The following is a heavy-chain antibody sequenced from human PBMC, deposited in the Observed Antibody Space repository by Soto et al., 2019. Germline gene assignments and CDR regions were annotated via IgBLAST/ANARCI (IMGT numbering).Heavy chain of an antibody. CDR3: GKVLVGATGHTDSDS. CDR1: GGSIYRSGYY. V-gene: IGHV4-39*01. D-gene: IGHD2-15*01. J-gene: IGHJ4*02. CDR2: IDYNGVT. Sequence: TSETLSLTXTVSGGSIYRSGYYWGWIRQPPGRGLEWIGNIDYNGVTYSNPSLKSRVTISRDTSKNQFSLKLTSVTAADTALYYCGKVLVGATGHTDSDSWGPGTLVTVS.